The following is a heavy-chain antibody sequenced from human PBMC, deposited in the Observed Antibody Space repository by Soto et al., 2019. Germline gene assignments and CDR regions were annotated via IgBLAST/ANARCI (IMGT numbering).Heavy chain of an antibody. Sequence: QVQLVESGGGLVKPGGSLRLSCAASGFTFSDYYMSWIRQAPGKGLEWVSNIRTSGSTINYADSVKGRFTISRDNAKKALYLKMNSLRAEDAAVDCCARVCATLDWWGQGNLVTVS. CDR1: GFTFSDYY. CDR3: ARVCATLDW. J-gene: IGHJ4*02. CDR2: IRTSGSTI. V-gene: IGHV3-11*01.